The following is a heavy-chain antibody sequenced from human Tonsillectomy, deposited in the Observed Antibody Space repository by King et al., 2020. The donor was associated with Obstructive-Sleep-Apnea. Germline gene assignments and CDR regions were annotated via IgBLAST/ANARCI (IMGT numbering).Heavy chain of an antibody. J-gene: IGHJ3*02. V-gene: IGHV4-34*01. Sequence: VQLQQWGAGLLKPSETLSLTCAVYVGSFSEYYWSWIRQPPGKGLEWIGEIYHSGSTKYNPSLKSRVTISVDTSKNQFSLKLSSVTAADTAVYYCAREEIIPGAFDIWGRGTMVTVSS. CDR2: IYHSGST. D-gene: IGHD2-21*01. CDR3: AREEIIPGAFDI. CDR1: VGSFSEYY.